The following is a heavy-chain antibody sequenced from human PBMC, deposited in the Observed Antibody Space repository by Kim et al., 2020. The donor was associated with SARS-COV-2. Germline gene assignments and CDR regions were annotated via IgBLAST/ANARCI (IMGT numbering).Heavy chain of an antibody. V-gene: IGHV3-66*02. CDR3: ARDPPYSGTFKGAFDI. CDR2: IYTGGST. Sequence: GGSLRLSCTASGFTVNTNYMNWVRQAPGKGLDCVSAIYTGGSTHYADSVKGRFSISRDNSKNAVYLQMNSLRDEDTAVYYCARDPPYSGTFKGAFDIWGQGTMVTVSS. CDR1: GFTVNTNY. J-gene: IGHJ3*02. D-gene: IGHD1-26*01.